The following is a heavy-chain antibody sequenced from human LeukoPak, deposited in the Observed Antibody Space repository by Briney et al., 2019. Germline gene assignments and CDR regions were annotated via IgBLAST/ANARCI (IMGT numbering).Heavy chain of an antibody. CDR2: ISGSGGST. D-gene: IGHD3-9*01. V-gene: IGHV3-23*01. CDR1: GFTFSSYA. CDR3: AKGRGDILTGTDY. Sequence: GGSLRLSCAASGFTFSSYAMNWVRQAPGKGLEWVSAISGSGGSTYYADSVKGRFTISRDNSKSTLYLQMNSLRAEDTAVYYCAKGRGDILTGTDYWGQGTLVTVSS. J-gene: IGHJ4*02.